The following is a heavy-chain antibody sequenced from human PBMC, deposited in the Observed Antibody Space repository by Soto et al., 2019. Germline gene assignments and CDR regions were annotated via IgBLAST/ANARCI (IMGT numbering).Heavy chain of an antibody. J-gene: IGHJ4*02. V-gene: IGHV3-74*01. CDR1: GFTFSSYW. D-gene: IGHD3-10*01. Sequence: TGGSLRLSCAASGFTFSSYWMHWVRQAPGKGLVWVSRINSDGSSTSYADSVKGRFTISRDNAKNTLYLQMNSLRAEDTAVYYCAREGYYGPHFDYWGQGTLVTVSS. CDR3: AREGYYGPHFDY. CDR2: INSDGSST.